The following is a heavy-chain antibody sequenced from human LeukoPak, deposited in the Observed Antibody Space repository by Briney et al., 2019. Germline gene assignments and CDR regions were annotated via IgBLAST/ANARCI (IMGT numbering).Heavy chain of an antibody. J-gene: IGHJ5*02. Sequence: SETLSLTCTVSGYSISSGYYWGWIRQPPGNGLEWLGGIHHSGSTYYNSSLKSRVSISVDTSKNYFSLKLNSVTAADTAVYYCARIITGTTFEFDPWGQGTLVTVSS. D-gene: IGHD1-20*01. CDR1: GYSISSGYY. CDR3: ARIITGTTFEFDP. V-gene: IGHV4-38-2*02. CDR2: IHHSGST.